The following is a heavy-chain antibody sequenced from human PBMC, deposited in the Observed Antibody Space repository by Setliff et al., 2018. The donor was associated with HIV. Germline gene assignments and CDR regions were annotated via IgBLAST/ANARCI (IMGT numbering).Heavy chain of an antibody. CDR1: GYSISSGYY. CDR2: IYHSGST. J-gene: IGHJ4*02. D-gene: IGHD6-6*01. V-gene: IGHV4-38-2*02. CDR3: ARADSAAASPLDY. Sequence: SETLSLTCTVSGYSISSGYYWGWIRQPPGKGLEWIGSIYHSGSTYYNPSLKSRVTISIDTSKNQFSLKLTSVTAADTAVYYCARADSAAASPLDYWGQGTLVTVSS.